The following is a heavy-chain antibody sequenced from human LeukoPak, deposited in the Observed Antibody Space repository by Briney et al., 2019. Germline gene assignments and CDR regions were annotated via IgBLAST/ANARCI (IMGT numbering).Heavy chain of an antibody. Sequence: SETLSLTCAVSGGSISSGGYSWSWIRQPPGKGLEWIGYIYHSGTTYYNPSLKSRVTISVDRSKNQFSLKLSSVTAADTAVYYCARVLGACDYWGQGTLVTVSS. CDR1: GGSISSGGYS. CDR3: ARVLGACDY. V-gene: IGHV4-30-2*01. CDR2: IYHSGTT. J-gene: IGHJ4*02. D-gene: IGHD1-26*01.